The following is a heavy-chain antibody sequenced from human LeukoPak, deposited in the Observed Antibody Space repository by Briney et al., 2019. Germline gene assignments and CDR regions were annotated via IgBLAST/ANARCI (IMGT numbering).Heavy chain of an antibody. CDR1: GFTFSSYA. CDR3: AKGSYYDSSGSFYFDY. D-gene: IGHD3-22*01. V-gene: IGHV3-23*01. Sequence: GGSLRLSCAASGFTFSSYAMSWVRQAPGKGLEWVSGISGSGDNTYYADSVKGRFTISRDSSKNTLYVQVNSLGTEDTAAYYCAKGSYYDSSGSFYFDYWGQGTLVTVSS. J-gene: IGHJ4*02. CDR2: ISGSGDNT.